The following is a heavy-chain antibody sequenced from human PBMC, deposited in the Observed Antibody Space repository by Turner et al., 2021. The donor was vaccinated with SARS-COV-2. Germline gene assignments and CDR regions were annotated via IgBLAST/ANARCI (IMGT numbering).Heavy chain of an antibody. V-gene: IGHV1-69*02. CDR2: SIPLPGIA. CDR3: ARPTSCGGDCYYFDL. D-gene: IGHD2-21*02. Sequence: ASGGTFSSFIINWVRQAPGQGLEWMGGSIPLPGIANYAQKFQGRVTVTADTSTSTVYMELSSLRSEDTAVYYCARPTSCGGDCYYFDLWGRGTLVTVSS. CDR1: GGTFSSFI. J-gene: IGHJ2*01.